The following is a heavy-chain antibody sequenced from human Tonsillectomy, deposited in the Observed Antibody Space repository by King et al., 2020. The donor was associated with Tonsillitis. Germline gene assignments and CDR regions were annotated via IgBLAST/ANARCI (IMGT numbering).Heavy chain of an antibody. J-gene: IGHJ4*02. CDR1: GYIFTDYF. CDR3: AKALDNIVVVSAATLYY. Sequence: VQLVESGAEVKKPGASVTVSCKASGYIFTDYFMHWVRQAPGHGPEWMGWINPNSGGTKYAQKFQGRVSVTRDTSISTSYMELSRLKSDDTAVYYCAKALDNIVVVSAATLYYWGQGTLVTVSS. V-gene: IGHV1-2*02. CDR2: INPNSGGT. D-gene: IGHD2-2*01.